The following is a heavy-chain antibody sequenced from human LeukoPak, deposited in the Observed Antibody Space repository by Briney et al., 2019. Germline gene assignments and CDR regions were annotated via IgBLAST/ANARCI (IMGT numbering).Heavy chain of an antibody. CDR3: ARIGYCSSTSCLGDAFDI. V-gene: IGHV1-69*13. J-gene: IGHJ3*02. CDR1: GGTFSSYA. CDR2: IIPIFGTA. D-gene: IGHD2-2*01. Sequence: SVKVSCKASGGTFSSYAISWVRQAPGQGLEWMGGIIPIFGTANYAQKFQGRVTITADESTSTAYMELRSLRSEDTAVYYCARIGYCSSTSCLGDAFDIWGQGTMVTVSS.